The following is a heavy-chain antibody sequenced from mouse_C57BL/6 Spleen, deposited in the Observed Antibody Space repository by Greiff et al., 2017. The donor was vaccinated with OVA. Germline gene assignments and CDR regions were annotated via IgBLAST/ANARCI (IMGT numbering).Heavy chain of an antibody. CDR1: GYTFTSYW. CDR3: AREDYEREHWFAY. D-gene: IGHD2-4*01. CDR2: IDPSDSET. J-gene: IGHJ3*01. Sequence: QVQLQQPGAELVRPGSSVKLSCKASGYTFTSYWMHWVKQRPIQGLDWIGNIDPSDSETHYTQKFQDKATLTVDTSSSTAYMQLSSLTSEDAAVYDCAREDYEREHWFAYWGQGTLVTVSA. V-gene: IGHV1-52*01.